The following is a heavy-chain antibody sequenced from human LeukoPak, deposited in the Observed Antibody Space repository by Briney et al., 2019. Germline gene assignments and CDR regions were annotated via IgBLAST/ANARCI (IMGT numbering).Heavy chain of an antibody. V-gene: IGHV3-30*04. D-gene: IGHD3-22*01. J-gene: IGHJ4*02. CDR2: ISYDGSNK. CDR1: GFTFSSYA. Sequence: LPGGSLRLSCAASGFTFSSYAMHWVRQAPGKGLEWVAVISYDGSNKYYADSVKGRFTISRDNAKNSLYLQMNSLRAEDTAVYYCARDPDDGSGYPHPYFDYWGQGTLVTVSS. CDR3: ARDPDDGSGYPHPYFDY.